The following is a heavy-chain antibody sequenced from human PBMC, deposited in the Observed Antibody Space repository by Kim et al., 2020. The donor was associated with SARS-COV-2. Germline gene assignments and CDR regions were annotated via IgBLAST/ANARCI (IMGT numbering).Heavy chain of an antibody. Sequence: GGSLRLSCAASGFTFSSYSMNWVRQAPGKGLEWVSSISSSSSYIYYADSVKGRFTISRDNAKNSLYLQMNSLRAEDTAVYYCARTGLWNYDDDAFDIWGQGTMVTVSS. CDR3: ARTGLWNYDDDAFDI. CDR1: GFTFSSYS. D-gene: IGHD1-7*01. CDR2: ISSSSSYI. J-gene: IGHJ3*02. V-gene: IGHV3-21*01.